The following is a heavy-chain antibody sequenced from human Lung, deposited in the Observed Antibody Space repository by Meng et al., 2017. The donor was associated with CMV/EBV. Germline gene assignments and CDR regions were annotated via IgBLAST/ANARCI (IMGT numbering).Heavy chain of an antibody. D-gene: IGHD3-10*01. Sequence: QGQLRESGPALVKPSETLSLSCAVSGDSITNHNWWAWVRQPPGKGLEWIGEIPHGGSSAYNPSLKSRVSMSIDKSKNQFSLKLTSVTAADTAVYHCLRRSGGSVWGQGTLVTVSS. CDR3: LRRSGGSV. V-gene: IGHV4-4*02. CDR1: GDSITNHNW. J-gene: IGHJ1*01. CDR2: IPHGGSS.